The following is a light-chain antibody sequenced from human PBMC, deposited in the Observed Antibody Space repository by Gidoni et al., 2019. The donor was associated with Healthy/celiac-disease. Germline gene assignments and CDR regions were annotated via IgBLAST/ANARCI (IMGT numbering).Light chain of an antibody. J-gene: IGKJ2*01. CDR3: QQSYSTPYT. Sequence: DSQMSQSPSSLSASVGDRVTITCRASQSISSYLNWYQQKPGKAPKLLIYAASSLHSGVPSRFSGSGSGTDFTLTISSLQPEDFVTYYCQQSYSTPYTFGQGTKLEIK. V-gene: IGKV1-39*01. CDR2: AAS. CDR1: QSISSY.